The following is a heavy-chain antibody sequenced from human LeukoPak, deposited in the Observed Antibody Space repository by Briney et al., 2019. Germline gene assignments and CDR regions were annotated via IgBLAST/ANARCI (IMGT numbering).Heavy chain of an antibody. CDR1: GYTFTSYG. J-gene: IGHJ4*02. D-gene: IGHD3-9*01. V-gene: IGHV1-18*01. CDR2: ISAYNGNT. Sequence: ASVKVSCKASGYTFTSYGISWVRQAPGQGLEWMGWISAYNGNTNYAQKLQGRATMTTDTSTSTAYMELRSLRSDDTAVYYCARDDPYYDILTGYCLFDYWGQGTLVTVSS. CDR3: ARDDPYYDILTGYCLFDY.